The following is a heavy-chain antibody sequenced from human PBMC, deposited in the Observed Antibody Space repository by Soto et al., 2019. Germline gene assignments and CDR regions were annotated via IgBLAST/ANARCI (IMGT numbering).Heavy chain of an antibody. D-gene: IGHD2-2*01. CDR2: ISGSGGST. CDR1: GFTFSSYA. CDR3: AKDLNPVPAAHNWFDP. V-gene: IGHV3-23*01. Sequence: GGSLRLSCAASGFTFSSYAMSWVRQAPGKGLEWVSAISGSGGSTYYADSVKGRFTISRDNSKNTLYLQMNSLRAEDTAVYYCAKDLNPVPAAHNWFDPWGQGTRVTVAS. J-gene: IGHJ5*02.